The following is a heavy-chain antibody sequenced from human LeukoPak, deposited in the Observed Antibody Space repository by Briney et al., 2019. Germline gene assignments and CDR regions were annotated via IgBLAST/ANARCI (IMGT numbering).Heavy chain of an antibody. V-gene: IGHV4-39*07. CDR1: GGSISSSSYY. CDR2: IYYSGST. J-gene: IGHJ3*02. D-gene: IGHD3-10*01. Sequence: KSSETLSLTCTVSGGSISSSSYYWGWIRQPPGKGLEWIGSIYYSGSTYYNPSLKSRVTISVDTSKNQFSLKLSSVTAADTAVYYCARPRRRITMVRGVINDAFDIWGQGTMVTVSS. CDR3: ARPRRRITMVRGVINDAFDI.